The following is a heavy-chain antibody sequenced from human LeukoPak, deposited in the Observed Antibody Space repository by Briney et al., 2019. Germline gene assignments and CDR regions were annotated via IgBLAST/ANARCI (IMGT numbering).Heavy chain of an antibody. CDR1: GFSFSSFA. D-gene: IGHD2-8*01. V-gene: IGHV3-23*01. CDR2: VSGGGAYT. CDR3: AKRITVSAGYYLDS. J-gene: IGHJ4*02. Sequence: GGSLRLSCVGSGFSFSSFAMMWVRQAPGKGLEWVSTVSGGGAYTYYADSVKGRFTVSRDDSKSMHFLQMNSLRPEDTALYFCAKRITVSAGYYLDSWGQGTLVTVSS.